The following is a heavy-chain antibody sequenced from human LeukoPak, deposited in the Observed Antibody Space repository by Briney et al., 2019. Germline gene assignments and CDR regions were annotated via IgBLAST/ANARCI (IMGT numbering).Heavy chain of an antibody. D-gene: IGHD2-21*02. CDR2: TYSHSST. V-gene: IGHV3-53*01. Sequence: GGSLRLFCAASGFTFSNNYMSWVRQAPGKGLEWVSITYSHSSTKYADSVKGRFTISRDTCQNTLSLQMNSLRAEDTAVYYCVRKNRDFNAAFDIWGQGTVVTVSS. J-gene: IGHJ3*02. CDR1: GFTFSNNY. CDR3: VRKNRDFNAAFDI.